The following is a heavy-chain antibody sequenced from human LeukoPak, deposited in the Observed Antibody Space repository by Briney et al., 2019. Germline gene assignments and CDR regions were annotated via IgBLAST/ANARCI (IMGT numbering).Heavy chain of an antibody. CDR2: IIPILGIA. Sequence: SVKVSCKASGGTFSSYTISWVRQAPGQGLEWMGRIIPILGIANYAQKFRGRVTITADKSTSTAYMELSSLRSEDTAVYYCARDLMVATRHNWFDPWGQGTLVTVSS. D-gene: IGHD5-12*01. J-gene: IGHJ5*02. CDR3: ARDLMVATRHNWFDP. V-gene: IGHV1-69*04. CDR1: GGTFSSYT.